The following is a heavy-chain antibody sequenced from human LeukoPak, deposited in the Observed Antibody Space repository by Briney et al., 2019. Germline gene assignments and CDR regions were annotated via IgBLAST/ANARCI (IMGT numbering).Heavy chain of an antibody. D-gene: IGHD5-18*01. CDR1: GYTFTSYG. J-gene: IGHJ4*02. CDR3: ARARGYSYGYSDY. CDR2: MNPNSGNT. Sequence: RASVKVSCKASGYTFTSYGISWVRQATGQGLEWMGWMNPNSGNTGFAQKFQGRVTMTRNTSKSTAYMELSSLTSEDWAVYYCARARGYSYGYSDYWGQGTLVTVSS. V-gene: IGHV1-8*02.